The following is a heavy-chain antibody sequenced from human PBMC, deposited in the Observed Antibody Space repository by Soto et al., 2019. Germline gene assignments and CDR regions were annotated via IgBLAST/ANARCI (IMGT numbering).Heavy chain of an antibody. D-gene: IGHD1-7*01. CDR2: ISGDGSST. CDR1: KITFRSYW. V-gene: IGHV3-74*01. Sequence: GGSLRLSCAAAKITFRSYWMHWARLSPGKGLVWVSRISGDGSSTNYADSVKGRFTISRDNAKNTVYLQIDSLRAEDTAVYYCARSLPGTYGAFDLWGQGTMVTVSS. CDR3: ARSLPGTYGAFDL. J-gene: IGHJ3*01.